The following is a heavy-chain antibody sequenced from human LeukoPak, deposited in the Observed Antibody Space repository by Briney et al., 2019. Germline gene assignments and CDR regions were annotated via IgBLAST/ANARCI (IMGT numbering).Heavy chain of an antibody. CDR1: GGSISTYY. D-gene: IGHD6-13*01. J-gene: IGHJ3*02. V-gene: IGHV4-59*08. CDR3: ARHSVTAGTEYAFDI. Sequence: PESLSLTCTVSGGSISTYYWSWIRQPPGKGLEWIGYIHYSGSTNYNPSLKSRVTISVDTSKNQFSLKLSSVTAADTAVYYCARHSVTAGTEYAFDIWGQGTMVTVSS. CDR2: IHYSGST.